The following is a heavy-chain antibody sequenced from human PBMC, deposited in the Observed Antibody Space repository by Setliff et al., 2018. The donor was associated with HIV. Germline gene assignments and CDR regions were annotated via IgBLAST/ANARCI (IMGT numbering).Heavy chain of an antibody. CDR2: INYSGST. V-gene: IGHV4-34*01. D-gene: IGHD3-16*01. J-gene: IGHJ3*02. CDR3: ARYVAYDEDDFDI. CDR1: GGSFSNYY. Sequence: SETLSLTCAVYGGSFSNYYWSWIRQPPGKGLEWIGEINYSGSTKYNPSLKSRVTMSVDTSKNQFSLKLNSVTAADTAVFYCARYVAYDEDDFDIWGQGTMVTVSS.